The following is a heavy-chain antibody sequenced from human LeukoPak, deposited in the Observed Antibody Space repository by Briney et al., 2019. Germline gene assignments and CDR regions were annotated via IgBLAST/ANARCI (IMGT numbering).Heavy chain of an antibody. V-gene: IGHV4-34*01. CDR1: GGSFSGYY. J-gene: IGHJ4*02. CDR2: INHSGGT. Sequence: SETLSLTCAVYGGSFSGYYWSWIRQPPGKGLEWIGEINHSGGTNYNPSLKSRVTISVDTSKNQFSLKLSSVTAADTAVYYCARGTADYGDYVPTPFDYWGQGTLVTVSS. CDR3: ARGTADYGDYVPTPFDY. D-gene: IGHD4-17*01.